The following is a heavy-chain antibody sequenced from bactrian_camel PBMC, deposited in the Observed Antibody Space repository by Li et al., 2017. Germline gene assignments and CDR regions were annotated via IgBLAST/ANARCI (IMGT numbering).Heavy chain of an antibody. D-gene: IGHD2*01. CDR1: GYQFSRVD. V-gene: IGHV3S40*01. J-gene: IGHJ6*01. CDR3: AARAFPSLTVLITTTRTPLGF. CDR2: ITQYGSIT. Sequence: VQLVESGGGLVQPGGSLRLSYVASGYQFSRVDMNWVRRTPGKGLEWVSSITQYGSITYYRDSVKGRFTMSRDNDKNTVYLQMNSLKPEDTAMYYCAARAFPSLTVLITTTRTPLGFWGQGTQVTVS.